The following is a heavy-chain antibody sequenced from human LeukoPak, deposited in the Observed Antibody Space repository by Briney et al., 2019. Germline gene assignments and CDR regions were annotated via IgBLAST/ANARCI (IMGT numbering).Heavy chain of an antibody. J-gene: IGHJ4*02. V-gene: IGHV3-21*01. Sequence: GGSLRLSCAASGFTFSSYSMNWVRQAPGKGLEWVSSISSSSSYIYYADSVKGRFTISRDNAENSLYLQMNSLRAEDTAVYYCAREGYSTIFGVVIIEPLDYWGQGTLVTVSS. D-gene: IGHD3-3*01. CDR2: ISSSSSYI. CDR3: AREGYSTIFGVVIIEPLDY. CDR1: GFTFSSYS.